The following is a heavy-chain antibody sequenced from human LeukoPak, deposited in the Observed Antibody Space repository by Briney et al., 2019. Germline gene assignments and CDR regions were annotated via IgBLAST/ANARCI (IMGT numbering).Heavy chain of an antibody. CDR1: GFTFSSYW. CDR2: IKQDGSEK. V-gene: IGHV3-7*01. J-gene: IGHJ4*02. CDR3: ARIDREDYVWGSPDY. D-gene: IGHD3-16*01. Sequence: GGSLRLSCAASGFTFSSYWMSWVRQAPGKGLEWVANIKQDGSEKYYVDSVKGRFTISRDNAKNSLYLQMNSLRAEDTAVYYCARIDREDYVWGSPDYWGQGALVTVSS.